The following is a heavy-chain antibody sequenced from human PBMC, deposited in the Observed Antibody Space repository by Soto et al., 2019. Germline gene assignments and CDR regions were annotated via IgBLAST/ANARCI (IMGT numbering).Heavy chain of an antibody. Sequence: EVQLVESGGGLVQPGRSLRLSCAASGFTFSSYELNWVRQAPGKGPEWVSYVSSSGSTTHYADSVKGRFTISRDNTKNSLYLQMNSLRAEDTAVYYCARDFVIYGMDVWGQGTTVTVSS. V-gene: IGHV3-48*03. CDR1: GFTFSSYE. CDR2: VSSSGSTT. J-gene: IGHJ6*02. CDR3: ARDFVIYGMDV. D-gene: IGHD2-21*01.